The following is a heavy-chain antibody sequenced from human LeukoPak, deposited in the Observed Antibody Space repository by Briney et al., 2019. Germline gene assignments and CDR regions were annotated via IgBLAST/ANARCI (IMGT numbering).Heavy chain of an antibody. Sequence: PGGSLRLSCVGSGFTFRSHWLNWVRQSPGKGLEWVANIKPDGIDKYYVDSARGRLTVSRDNAKNSAFLQMTSLRAEDTAIYYCATISAQTFDIWGQGTLVSVSS. J-gene: IGHJ3*02. CDR1: GFTFRSHW. CDR3: ATISAQTFDI. D-gene: IGHD5-24*01. CDR2: IKPDGIDK. V-gene: IGHV3-7*01.